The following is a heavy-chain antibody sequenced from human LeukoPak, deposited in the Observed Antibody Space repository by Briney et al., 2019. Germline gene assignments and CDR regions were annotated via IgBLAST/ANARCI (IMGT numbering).Heavy chain of an antibody. CDR1: GGSISSSSYY. CDR3: ARGDYGSGDRAEYFQH. D-gene: IGHD3-10*01. V-gene: IGHV4-39*07. Sequence: MPSETLSLTCTVSGGSISSSSYYWGWIRQPPGKGLEWIGSIYYSGSTYYNPSLKSRVTISVDTSKNQFSLKLSSVTAADTAVYYCARGDYGSGDRAEYFQHWGQGTLVTVSS. CDR2: IYYSGST. J-gene: IGHJ1*01.